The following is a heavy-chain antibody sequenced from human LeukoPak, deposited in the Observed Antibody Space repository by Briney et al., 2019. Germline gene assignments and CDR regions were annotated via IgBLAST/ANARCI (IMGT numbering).Heavy chain of an antibody. J-gene: IGHJ4*02. Sequence: GGSLRLSCAASGFTFSSYSMNWVRQAPGKGLEWVSSISSSSSYIYYADSVKGRFTISRDNAKNSLYLQMNSLRAEDTAVYYCARGDIVVVPAVPFDCWGQGTLVTVSS. CDR2: ISSSSSYI. D-gene: IGHD2-2*01. V-gene: IGHV3-21*01. CDR3: ARGDIVVVPAVPFDC. CDR1: GFTFSSYS.